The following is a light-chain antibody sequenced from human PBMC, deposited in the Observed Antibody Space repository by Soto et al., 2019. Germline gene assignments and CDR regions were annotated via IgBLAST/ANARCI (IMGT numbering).Light chain of an antibody. CDR1: SSDVGGYDL. V-gene: IGLV2-23*01. Sequence: QSVLTQPASVSGSPGQSITISCPGTSSDVGGYDLVSWYQQHPGKAPKLIIYEGSKRPSGISNRFSGSKSGNTASLIISGLQGDDEGDYYCCAYVSSNTLLFGGGTKLTVL. CDR2: EGS. CDR3: CAYVSSNTLL. J-gene: IGLJ3*02.